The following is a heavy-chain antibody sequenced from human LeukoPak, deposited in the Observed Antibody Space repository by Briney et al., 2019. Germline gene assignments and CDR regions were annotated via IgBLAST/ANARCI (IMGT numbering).Heavy chain of an antibody. CDR2: IYQSGST. CDR3: ARAPPDSSGYHDY. J-gene: IGHJ4*02. Sequence: SETLSLTCGVSGYSISSGYYWGWIRQPPGKGLEWIGSIYQSGSTYYNPSLKSRVTISVDTSKNQFSLKLSSVTAADTAVHYCARAPPDSSGYHDYWGQGTLVTVSS. CDR1: GYSISSGYY. V-gene: IGHV4-38-2*01. D-gene: IGHD3-22*01.